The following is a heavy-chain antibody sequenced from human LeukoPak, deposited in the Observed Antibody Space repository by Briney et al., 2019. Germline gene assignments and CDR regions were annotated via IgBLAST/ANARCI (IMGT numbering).Heavy chain of an antibody. CDR1: GFTFSSYA. J-gene: IGHJ3*02. Sequence: PGRSLRLSCAASGFTFSSYAMHWVRQAPGKGLEWVAVISYDGSNKYYADSVKGRFTISRDNSKNTLYLQMNSLRAEDTAVYYCTTDLPPLRFDETRGAFDIWGQGTMVTVSS. V-gene: IGHV3-30-3*01. CDR3: TTDLPPLRFDETRGAFDI. D-gene: IGHD3-3*01. CDR2: ISYDGSNK.